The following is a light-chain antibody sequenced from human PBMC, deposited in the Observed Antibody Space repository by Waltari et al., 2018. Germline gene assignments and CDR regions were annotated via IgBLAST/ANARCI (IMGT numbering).Light chain of an antibody. CDR3: QQDYNSVT. Sequence: EIVMTQSPATLSLSPGENATLSCRTSQSINSGYLSWYQQKPGQSPRLLLYGTSTRATGIPARISGSGSGTDFTLTINSLQPEDFAVYYCQQDYNSVTFGPGTKVEI. CDR1: QSINSGY. CDR2: GTS. V-gene: IGKV3D-7*01. J-gene: IGKJ1*01.